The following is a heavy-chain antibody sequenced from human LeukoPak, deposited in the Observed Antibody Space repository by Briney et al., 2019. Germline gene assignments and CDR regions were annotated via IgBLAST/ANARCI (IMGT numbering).Heavy chain of an antibody. D-gene: IGHD3-22*01. J-gene: IGHJ1*01. CDR3: AREDYYDSSGYYKNKEYFHH. V-gene: IGHV1-2*02. CDR2: ITPNSGGT. Sequence: GASLKVSCKASGYTFTGYYMHWVRQAPGQGLEWMGWITPNSGGTNYAQKFQGRVTMTMDTSISTAYMELSRLRSDDTAVYYCAREDYYDSSGYYKNKEYFHHWGQGTLVTVSS. CDR1: GYTFTGYY.